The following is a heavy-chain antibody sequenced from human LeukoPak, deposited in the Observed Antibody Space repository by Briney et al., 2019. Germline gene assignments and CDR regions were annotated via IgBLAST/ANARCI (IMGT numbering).Heavy chain of an antibody. D-gene: IGHD3-22*01. Sequence: TGGSLRLSCAASGFTFSSYAMSWFRQAPGKGLEWVSVISDSGGNTYYADSVKGRFTISRDNFKNTLYLQMNSLRAEDTAIYYCAKNRDSSAYYHDAFDIWGQGTMVTVSS. CDR1: GFTFSSYA. J-gene: IGHJ3*02. V-gene: IGHV3-23*01. CDR3: AKNRDSSAYYHDAFDI. CDR2: ISDSGGNT.